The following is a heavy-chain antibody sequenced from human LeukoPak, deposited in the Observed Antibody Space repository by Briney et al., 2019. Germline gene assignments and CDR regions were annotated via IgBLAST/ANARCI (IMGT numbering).Heavy chain of an antibody. J-gene: IGHJ4*02. CDR1: GGSISTYY. Sequence: SETLSLTCTVSGGSISTYYWSWIRQPPGKGLEWIGEINHSGSTNYNPSLKSRVTISVDTSKNQFSPKLSSVTAADTAVYYCSRGLSDVYWGQGTLVTVSS. CDR2: INHSGST. CDR3: SRGLSDVY. V-gene: IGHV4-34*01.